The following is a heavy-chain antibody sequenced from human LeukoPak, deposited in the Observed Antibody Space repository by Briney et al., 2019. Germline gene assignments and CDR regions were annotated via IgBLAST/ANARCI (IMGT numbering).Heavy chain of an antibody. CDR1: GYSFSTTY. D-gene: IGHD6-6*01. CDR2: IIPIFGTA. CDR3: AREYSSSSGGNY. J-gene: IGHJ4*02. Sequence: SVRVSCKASGYSFSTTYINWVRQAPGQGLEWMGRIIPIFGTANYAQKFQGRVTITADKSTSTAYMELSSLRSEDTAVYYCAREYSSSSGGNYWGQGTLVTVSS. V-gene: IGHV1-69*06.